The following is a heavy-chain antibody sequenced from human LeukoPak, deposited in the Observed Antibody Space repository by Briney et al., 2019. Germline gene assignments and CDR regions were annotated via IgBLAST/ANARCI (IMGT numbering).Heavy chain of an antibody. V-gene: IGHV5-10-1*01. D-gene: IGHD5-18*01. CDR1: GYSFTSYW. CDR3: ARHPGYIYGSDY. CDR2: IDPSDSYT. J-gene: IGHJ4*02. Sequence: GESLKISRKGSGYSFTSYWISWVRQMPGKGLEWMASIDPSDSYTNYSPSFQGHVTISADKSINTAYLHWSSLKASDTAMYYCARHPGYIYGSDYRGQGTLVTVSS.